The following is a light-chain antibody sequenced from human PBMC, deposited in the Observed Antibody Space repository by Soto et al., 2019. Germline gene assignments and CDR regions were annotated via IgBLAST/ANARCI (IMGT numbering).Light chain of an antibody. Sequence: EIVLAQSPGTLSLSPGERATLSCRASQSVSSSYLSWYHQKPGQAPRLLIYGASSRATGIPDRFSGSGSGTDFTLTISSLEPEDFAVYYCQQFSSYPLTFGGGTKVDIK. CDR1: QSVSSSY. CDR3: QQFSSYPLT. V-gene: IGKV3-20*01. J-gene: IGKJ4*01. CDR2: GAS.